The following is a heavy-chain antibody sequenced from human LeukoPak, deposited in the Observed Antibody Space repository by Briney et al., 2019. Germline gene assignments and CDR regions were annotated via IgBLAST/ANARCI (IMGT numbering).Heavy chain of an antibody. D-gene: IGHD4-11*01. CDR3: ARERSGNYESAFDY. V-gene: IGHV1-2*02. CDR1: GYTFTDYY. CDR2: INPNSGGT. J-gene: IGHJ4*02. Sequence: GASVKVSCQTSGYTFTDYYIHWVRQAPGQGLEWMGWINPNSGGTNYAQKFQGRVTMTRDTSISTAYMELSRLRSDDTAVYYCARERSGNYESAFDYWGQGTLVTVSS.